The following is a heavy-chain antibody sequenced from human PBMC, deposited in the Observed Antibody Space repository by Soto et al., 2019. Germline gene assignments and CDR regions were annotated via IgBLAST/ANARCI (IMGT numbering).Heavy chain of an antibody. Sequence: GGSLRLSCAASGFTFDDYAMHWVRQAPGKGLEWVSGISWNSGSIGYADSVKGRFTISRDNAKNSLYLQMNSLRAEDTALYYCAKDRAARAYYYYGMDVWGQGTTVTVSS. J-gene: IGHJ6*02. D-gene: IGHD6-6*01. CDR2: ISWNSGSI. V-gene: IGHV3-9*01. CDR3: AKDRAARAYYYYGMDV. CDR1: GFTFDDYA.